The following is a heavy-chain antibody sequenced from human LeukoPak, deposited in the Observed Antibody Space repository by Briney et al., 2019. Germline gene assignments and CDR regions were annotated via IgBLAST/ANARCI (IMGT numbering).Heavy chain of an antibody. V-gene: IGHV1-2*02. D-gene: IGHD5-18*01. CDR2: INPDSGDT. CDR3: ARDRYTYGEIDY. Sequence: ASVKVSCKASGYTFTSYAMNWVRQAPGQGLEWMGWINPDSGDTRYAQKFQGRVTMTRDTSISTAYMELNRLTSDDTAVYYCARDRYTYGEIDYWGQGTLVTVSS. J-gene: IGHJ4*02. CDR1: GYTFTSYA.